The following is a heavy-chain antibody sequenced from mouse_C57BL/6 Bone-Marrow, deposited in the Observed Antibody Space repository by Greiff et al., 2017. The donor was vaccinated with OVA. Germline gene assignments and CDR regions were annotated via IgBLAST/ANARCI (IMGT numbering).Heavy chain of an antibody. CDR3: TDDGFPPWFAY. D-gene: IGHD2-3*01. V-gene: IGHV6-3*01. CDR2: IRLKSDNYAT. Sequence: EVMLVESGGGLVQPGGSMKLSCVASGFTFSNYWMNWVRQSPEKGLEWVAQIRLKSDNYATHYAESVKGRFTISRDDSKSSVYLQMNNLRAEDTGIYYCTDDGFPPWFAYWGQGTLVTVSA. J-gene: IGHJ3*01. CDR1: GFTFSNYW.